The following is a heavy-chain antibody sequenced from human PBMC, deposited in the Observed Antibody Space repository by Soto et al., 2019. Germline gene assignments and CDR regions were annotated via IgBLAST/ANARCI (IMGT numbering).Heavy chain of an antibody. J-gene: IGHJ6*02. D-gene: IGHD1-20*01. CDR2: IKSKTDGGTT. V-gene: IGHV3-15*07. CDR3: TSLTGTFLYYYYGMDV. CDR1: GFTFSNAW. Sequence: GGSLRLSCAASGFTFSNAWMNWVRQAPGKGLEWVGRIKSKTDGGTTDYAAPVKGRFTISRDDSKNTLYLQMNSLKTEDTAVYYCTSLTGTFLYYYYGMDVWGQGSTVTVSS.